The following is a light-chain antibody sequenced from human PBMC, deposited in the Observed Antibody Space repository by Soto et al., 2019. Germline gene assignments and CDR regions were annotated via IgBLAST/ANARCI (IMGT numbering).Light chain of an antibody. J-gene: IGLJ1*01. CDR1: SSDVGGYNY. CDR3: CSYAGSYTYV. V-gene: IGLV2-11*01. CDR2: DVS. Sequence: QSVLTQPRSVSGSPGQSVIISCTGTSSDVGGYNYVSWYQQHPGKAPKLIMYDVSKRPSGVPDRFSGSKSGKTASLTISGLQAEDEAEYYCCSYAGSYTYVFGTETKVTVL.